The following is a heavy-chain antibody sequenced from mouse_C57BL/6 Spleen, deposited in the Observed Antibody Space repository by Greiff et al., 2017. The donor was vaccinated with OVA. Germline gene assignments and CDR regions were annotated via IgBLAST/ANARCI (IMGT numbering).Heavy chain of an antibody. CDR2: ISSGGSYT. CDR1: GFTFSSYC. D-gene: IGHD2-5*01. CDR3: ATLCYSSPGFAC. J-gene: IGHJ3*01. V-gene: IGHV5-6*01. Sequence: EVQLVESGGDLVKPGGSLKLSCAASGFTFSSYCMSWVRQTPDQRLEWVATISSGGSYTYYPDSVKGRFTISRDNAKNTLYLQMSSLKSEDTAMYYCATLCYSSPGFACWGQGTLVTVSA.